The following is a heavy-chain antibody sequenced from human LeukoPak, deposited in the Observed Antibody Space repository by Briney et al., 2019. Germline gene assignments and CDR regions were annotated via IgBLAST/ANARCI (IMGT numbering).Heavy chain of an antibody. D-gene: IGHD3-3*01. V-gene: IGHV3-21*01. J-gene: IGHJ4*02. CDR2: ISSGSSYI. CDR1: GFTFSSYS. Sequence: PGGSLRLSCAASGFTFSSYSMNWVRQAPGKGLEWVSSISSGSSYIYYADSVKGRFTISRDNVKDSLYLQMNSLRAEDTAVYYCARLGPYDFWNGYDYWGQGTLVTVSS. CDR3: ARLGPYDFWNGYDY.